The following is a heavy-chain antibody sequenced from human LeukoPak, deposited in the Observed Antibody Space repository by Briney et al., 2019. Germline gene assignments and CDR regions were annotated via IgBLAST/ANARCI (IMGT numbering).Heavy chain of an antibody. Sequence: TSETLSLTCAVYGGSFSGYYWSWIRQPPRKGLEWIGEINHSGSTNYNPSLKSRVTISVDTSKNQFSLKLSSVTAADTAVYYCASSAAGLGAFDIWGQGTMVTVSS. CDR3: ASSAAGLGAFDI. CDR2: INHSGST. V-gene: IGHV4-34*01. D-gene: IGHD6-13*01. CDR1: GGSFSGYY. J-gene: IGHJ3*02.